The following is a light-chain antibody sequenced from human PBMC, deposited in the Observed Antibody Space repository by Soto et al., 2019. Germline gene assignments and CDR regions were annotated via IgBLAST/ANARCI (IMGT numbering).Light chain of an antibody. V-gene: IGKV3-20*01. Sequence: ETVLTQSPGTLSLSPGERATLSCRASQSISSTHLAWYQQKSGQAPRLLIYGASSRATGIPDRFSGSGSGTDFTLTITRLEPEDFAVYYCHQYATSDTDTFGQGTKLEIK. CDR3: HQYATSDTDT. CDR1: QSISSTH. J-gene: IGKJ2*01. CDR2: GAS.